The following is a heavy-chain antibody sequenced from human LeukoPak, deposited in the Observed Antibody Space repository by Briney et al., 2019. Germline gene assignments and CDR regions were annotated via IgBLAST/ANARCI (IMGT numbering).Heavy chain of an antibody. D-gene: IGHD6-13*01. CDR2: INPNSGGT. CDR1: GYTFTGYY. J-gene: IGHJ3*02. CDR3: AREDVAASAGAFDI. V-gene: IGHV1-2*02. Sequence: ASVKVSCKASGYTFTGYYMHWVRQAPGQVLEWMGWINPNSGGTNYAQKFQGRVTMTRDTSISTAYMELSRLRSDDTAVYYCAREDVAASAGAFDIWGQGTMVTVSS.